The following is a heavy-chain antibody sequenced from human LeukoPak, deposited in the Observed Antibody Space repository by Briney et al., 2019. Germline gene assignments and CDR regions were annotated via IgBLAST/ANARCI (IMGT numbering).Heavy chain of an antibody. CDR1: GGSVSYSY. D-gene: IGHD2-2*01. J-gene: IGHJ4*02. Sequence: SETLSLTCTVSGGSVSYSYWSWIRQPPGKGLEWIGYIYYSGSTNYNPSLKSRVTISVDTSKNQFSLKLSSVTAADTAVYYCARDRSTGIFDYWGQGTLVTVSS. V-gene: IGHV4-59*02. CDR2: IYYSGST. CDR3: ARDRSTGIFDY.